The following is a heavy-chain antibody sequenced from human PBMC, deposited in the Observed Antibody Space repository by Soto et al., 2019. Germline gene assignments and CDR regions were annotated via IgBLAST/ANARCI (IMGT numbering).Heavy chain of an antibody. V-gene: IGHV4-31*03. CDR2: IYYSGST. J-gene: IGHJ5*02. D-gene: IGHD5-18*01. CDR1: GGSISSGGYY. CDR3: ARRHGYRVNNWFDP. Sequence: SETLSLTCTVSGGSISSGGYYWSWIRQHPGKGLEWIGYIYYSGSTYYNPSLKSRVTISVDTSKNQFSLKLSSVTAADTAVYYCARRHGYRVNNWFDPWGQGTLVTVSS.